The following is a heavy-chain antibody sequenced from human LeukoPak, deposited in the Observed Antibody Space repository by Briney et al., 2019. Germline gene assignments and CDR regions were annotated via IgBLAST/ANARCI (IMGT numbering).Heavy chain of an antibody. J-gene: IGHJ4*02. CDR3: ARGPLGMFGY. CDR1: GFTFSSYA. Sequence: GGSLRLSCVVSGFTFSSYAMHWVRQAPGKGLEWVALMSYDGNNRYYADSVKGRFTISRDNSKNTLYLQMNSLRAEDSAVYYCARGPLGMFGYWGQGTLVTVSS. D-gene: IGHD7-27*01. V-gene: IGHV3-30-3*01. CDR2: MSYDGNNR.